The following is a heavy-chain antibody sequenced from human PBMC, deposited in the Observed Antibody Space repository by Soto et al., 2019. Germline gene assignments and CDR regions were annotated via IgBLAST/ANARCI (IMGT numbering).Heavy chain of an antibody. CDR1: GFTFSSYA. V-gene: IGHV3-23*01. CDR3: AKDLEETGMFDY. CDR2: ISGSGGST. J-gene: IGHJ4*02. Sequence: GSLRLSCAASGFTFSSYAMSWVRQAPGKGLEWVSAISGSGGSTYYADSVKGRFTISRDNSKNTLYLQMNSLRAEDTAVYYCAKDLEETGMFDYWGQGTLVTVSS. D-gene: IGHD1-1*01.